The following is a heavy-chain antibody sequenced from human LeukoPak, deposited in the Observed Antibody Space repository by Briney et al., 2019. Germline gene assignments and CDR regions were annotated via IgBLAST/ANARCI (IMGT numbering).Heavy chain of an antibody. CDR1: GNFW. D-gene: IGHD2/OR15-2a*01. V-gene: IGHV3-74*01. CDR3: VSFYETY. Sequence: AGGSLRLSCAASGNFWMHWVRQAPRKGLVWVSHINSDGSWTSYADSVKVRFTISKDNAKNTVYLQMNSLRAEDTAVYYCVSFYETYWGRGTLVTVSS. CDR2: INSDGSWT. J-gene: IGHJ4*02.